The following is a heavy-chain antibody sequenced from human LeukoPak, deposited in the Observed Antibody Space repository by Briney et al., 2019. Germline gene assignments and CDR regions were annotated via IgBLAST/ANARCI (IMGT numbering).Heavy chain of an antibody. D-gene: IGHD2-2*01. CDR2: IKQAGSEK. CDR1: GFTFSSYW. V-gene: IGHV3-7*01. Sequence: PGGSLRLSCAASGFTFSSYWMSWVRQAPGKGLEWVANIKQAGSEKYYVDSVKGRFTISRDNAKNSLYLQMNSLRAEDTAVYYCARRYCSSTTCYPHFDYWGQGTLVTVSS. CDR3: ARRYCSSTTCYPHFDY. J-gene: IGHJ4*02.